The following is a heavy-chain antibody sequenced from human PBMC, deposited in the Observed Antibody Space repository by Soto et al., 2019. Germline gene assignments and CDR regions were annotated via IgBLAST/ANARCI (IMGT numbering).Heavy chain of an antibody. V-gene: IGHV3-20*04. CDR1: GIAFGDYG. D-gene: IGHD6-6*01. Sequence: EVQLAESGGGVARPGGSRRLSCAASGIAFGDYGMTWVRRVPGKGLEWVAGISWNGDNTGYADFAKGRFTISRDNSKKSLLLEMNSLRVEDTAFYYCARGEYTSRRGFDVWGQGTLVTVSS. CDR2: ISWNGDNT. CDR3: ARGEYTSRRGFDV. J-gene: IGHJ4*02.